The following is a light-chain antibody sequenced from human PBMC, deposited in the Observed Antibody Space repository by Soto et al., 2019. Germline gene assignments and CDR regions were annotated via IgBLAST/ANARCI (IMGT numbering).Light chain of an antibody. V-gene: IGLV2-14*01. CDR1: SSDVGGYNY. Sequence: QSALTQPASVSGSPGQSITISCTGTSSDVGGYNYVSWYQQHPGKAPKLMIYEVSNRPSGVSNRFSGSKSGNTASLTISGLQAEYEADYYCSSYTSSSTRVFGTVTQLTVL. CDR2: EVS. J-gene: IGLJ1*01. CDR3: SSYTSSSTRV.